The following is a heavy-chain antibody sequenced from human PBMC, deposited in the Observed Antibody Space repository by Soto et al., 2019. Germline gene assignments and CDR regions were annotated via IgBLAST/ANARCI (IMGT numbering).Heavy chain of an antibody. J-gene: IGHJ1*01. V-gene: IGHV3-23*01. CDR3: ENPQGGPVIQH. CDR2: ISGSGGST. CDR1: GFTFSSNA. Sequence: GGSLRLSCAASGFTFSSNAMSWVRQAPGKGLEWVSAISGSGGSTYYADSVKGRFTISRDNSKNTLYLQMNSLRAEDTAVYYCENPQGGPVIQHWGQGTLVTVSS. D-gene: IGHD3-16*01.